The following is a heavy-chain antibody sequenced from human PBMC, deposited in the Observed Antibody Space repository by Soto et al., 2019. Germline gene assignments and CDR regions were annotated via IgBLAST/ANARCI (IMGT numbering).Heavy chain of an antibody. Sequence: GGSLRLSCAASGFTFSSYAMSWVRQAPGKGLEWVSAISGSGGSTYYADSVKGRFTISRDNSKNTLYLQMNSLRAEDTAVYYCAKGRIVVVVADYFDYWGQGTLVTVSS. CDR3: AKGRIVVVVADYFDY. CDR1: GFTFSSYA. D-gene: IGHD2-15*01. V-gene: IGHV3-23*01. CDR2: ISGSGGST. J-gene: IGHJ4*02.